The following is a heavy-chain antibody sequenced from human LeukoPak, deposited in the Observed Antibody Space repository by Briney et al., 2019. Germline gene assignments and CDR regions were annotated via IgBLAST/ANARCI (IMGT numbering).Heavy chain of an antibody. V-gene: IGHV4-4*02. CDR3: GRRLVSVFDP. J-gene: IGHJ5*02. D-gene: IGHD3-9*01. Sequence: SGTLSLTCAVTGGSISNNWWTWVRQPPGKGLEWIGEISQSARTNYNPSLKSRVTISVDTSKNQFSLKLSSVTAADTAVYYCGRRLVSVFDPWGQGTLVTVSS. CDR1: GGSISNNW. CDR2: ISQSART.